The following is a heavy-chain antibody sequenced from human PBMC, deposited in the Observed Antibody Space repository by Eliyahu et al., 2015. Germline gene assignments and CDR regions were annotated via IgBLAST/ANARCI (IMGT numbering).Heavy chain of an antibody. V-gene: IGHV3-13*05. CDR2: IGTAGDP. CDR1: GFXFSSYD. D-gene: IGHD4-17*01. J-gene: IGHJ2*01. CDR3: ARVSGDYRYWYFDL. Sequence: EVQLVESGGGLVQPGGSLRLSCAASGFXFSSYDMHWVRQATGKSLEWVSAIGTAGDPYYPGSVKGRFTISRENAKNSLYLQMNSLRAGDTAVYYCARVSGDYRYWYFDLWGRGTLVTVSS.